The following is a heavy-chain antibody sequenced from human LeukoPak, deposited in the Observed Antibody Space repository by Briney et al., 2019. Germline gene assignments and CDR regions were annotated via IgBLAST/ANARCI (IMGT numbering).Heavy chain of an antibody. CDR2: IYYSGST. CDR1: GGSISSSSYC. CDR3: ASPAGSSWQRGFDY. Sequence: SETLSLTCTVSGGSISSSSYCWGWIRQPPGKGLEWIGSIYYSGSTYYNPSLKSRVTISVDTSKNQFSLKLSSVTAADTAVYYCASPAGSSWQRGFDYWSQGTLVTVSS. V-gene: IGHV4-39*07. D-gene: IGHD6-13*01. J-gene: IGHJ4*02.